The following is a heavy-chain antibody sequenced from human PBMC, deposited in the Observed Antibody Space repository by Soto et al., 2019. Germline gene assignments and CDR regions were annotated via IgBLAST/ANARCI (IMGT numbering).Heavy chain of an antibody. V-gene: IGHV3-23*01. CDR3: AKTGGAVANAFDI. Sequence: EVQLLEFGGGLVQPGGSLRLSCAASGFTFSSFTMTWVRQAPGKGLEWVSAISGRGGSTYYADSVKGRFTISRDNSRNTLFLQMNSLRAEDTAVYYCAKTGGAVANAFDIWGQGTMVTVSS. CDR2: ISGRGGST. CDR1: GFTFSSFT. J-gene: IGHJ3*02. D-gene: IGHD6-19*01.